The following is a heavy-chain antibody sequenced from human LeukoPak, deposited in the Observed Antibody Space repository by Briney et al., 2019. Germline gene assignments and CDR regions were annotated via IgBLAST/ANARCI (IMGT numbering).Heavy chain of an antibody. Sequence: LYDGSNKYYADSVKGRFTISRDNSKNTLYLQMNSLRAEDTAVYYCARDPGYSSGWYLGYWGQGTLVTVSS. V-gene: IGHV3-30-3*01. CDR3: ARDPGYSSGWYLGY. D-gene: IGHD6-19*01. CDR2: LYDGSNK. J-gene: IGHJ4*02.